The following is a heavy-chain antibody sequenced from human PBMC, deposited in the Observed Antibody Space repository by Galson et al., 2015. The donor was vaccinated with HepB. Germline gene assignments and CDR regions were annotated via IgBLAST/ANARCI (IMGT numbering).Heavy chain of an antibody. CDR1: GYTFTSYG. Sequence: QSGAEVKKPGESLKISCKASGYTFTSYGISWVRQAPGQGLEWMGWISAYNGNTNYAQKLQGRVTMTTDTSTSTAYMELRSLRSDDTAVYYCAREGNNWNYFGAGDYYYYGMDVWGQGTTVTVSS. V-gene: IGHV1-18*04. CDR2: ISAYNGNT. J-gene: IGHJ6*02. CDR3: AREGNNWNYFGAGDYYYYGMDV. D-gene: IGHD1-7*01.